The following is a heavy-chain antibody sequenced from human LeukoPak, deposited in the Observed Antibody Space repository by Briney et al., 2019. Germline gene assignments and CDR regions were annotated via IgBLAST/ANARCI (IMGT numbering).Heavy chain of an antibody. Sequence: PETLSLTCTVSGGSVSSGSYYWSWIRQPPGKGLEWIGDIYYSGSIKYNPSLKSRVTMPVDTSKNQFSLKLSSVTAADTAIYYCARENPSGYYNRPIDYWGQGTLVTVSS. CDR2: IYYSGSI. V-gene: IGHV4-61*01. CDR1: GGSVSSGSYY. J-gene: IGHJ4*02. CDR3: ARENPSGYYNRPIDY. D-gene: IGHD3-22*01.